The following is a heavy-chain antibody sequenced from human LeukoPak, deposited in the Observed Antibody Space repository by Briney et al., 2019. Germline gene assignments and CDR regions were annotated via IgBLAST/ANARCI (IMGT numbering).Heavy chain of an antibody. CDR2: ISAYNGNT. CDR3: ARGPIWFGELLASFWFDP. V-gene: IGHV1-18*01. Sequence: ASVRVSCTASGYTFTSYGVSWVRQAPGQGLEWRGWISAYNGNTNYAQKLQGRVTMTTDTSTSTAYMERRSLRSDATAVYYCARGPIWFGELLASFWFDPWGQGTLVTVSS. CDR1: GYTFTSYG. D-gene: IGHD3-10*01. J-gene: IGHJ5*02.